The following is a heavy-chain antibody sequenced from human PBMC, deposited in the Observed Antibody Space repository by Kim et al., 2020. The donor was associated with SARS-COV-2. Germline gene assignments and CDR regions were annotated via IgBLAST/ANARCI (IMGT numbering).Heavy chain of an antibody. Sequence: PSLKSRVTISVDTSKNQFSLKLSSVTAADTAVYYCARGWVAAAGPYGMDVWGQGTTVTVSS. V-gene: IGHV4-59*09. J-gene: IGHJ6*02. D-gene: IGHD6-13*01. CDR3: ARGWVAAAGPYGMDV.